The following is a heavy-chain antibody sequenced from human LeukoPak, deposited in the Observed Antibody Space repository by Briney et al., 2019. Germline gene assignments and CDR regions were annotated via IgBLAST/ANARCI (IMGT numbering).Heavy chain of an antibody. CDR3: ARTKSYYYDSSGSNWFDP. Sequence: SETLSLTCTVSGGSISSSSYYWGWIRQPPGKGLEWIGSIYYSGSTYYNPSLKSRVTISVDTSKNQFSLKLSSVTAVDTAVYYCARTKSYYYDSSGSNWFDPWGQGTLVTVSS. J-gene: IGHJ5*02. V-gene: IGHV4-39*01. CDR2: IYYSGST. CDR1: GGSISSSSYY. D-gene: IGHD3-22*01.